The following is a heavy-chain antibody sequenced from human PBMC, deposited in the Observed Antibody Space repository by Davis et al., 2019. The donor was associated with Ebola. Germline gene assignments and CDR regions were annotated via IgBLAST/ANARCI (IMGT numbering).Heavy chain of an antibody. D-gene: IGHD3/OR15-3a*01. J-gene: IGHJ4*02. V-gene: IGHV3-64*04. CDR1: GFTFSSHS. CDR2: ITSNGGAT. CDR3: TTDWTEVFYFDY. Sequence: GESLKISCAASGFTFSSHSMQWVRQAPGKGLEYVSGITSNGGATDYGDAVKGRFTISRDNAKNSLYLQMSNLKTEDTAVYYCTTDWTEVFYFDYWGQGTLVTVSS.